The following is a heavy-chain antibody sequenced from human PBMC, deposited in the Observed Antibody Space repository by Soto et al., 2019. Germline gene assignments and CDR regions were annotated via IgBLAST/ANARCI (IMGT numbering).Heavy chain of an antibody. V-gene: IGHV1-18*01. Sequence: QVQLVQSGAEVKKPGASVKVSCKASGYTFTSYGVSLVRQAPGQGLEWMGWISAYNGNTKYAQKLQGRVTITTDTSTNTAYMDLRSLRSDDTAVYYCARDSPPVDYWGQGTLVTVSS. CDR1: GYTFTSYG. CDR2: ISAYNGNT. J-gene: IGHJ4*02. CDR3: ARDSPPVDY.